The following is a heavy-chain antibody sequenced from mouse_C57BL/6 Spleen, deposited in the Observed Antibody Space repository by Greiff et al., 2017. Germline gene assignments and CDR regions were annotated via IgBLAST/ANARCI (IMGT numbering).Heavy chain of an antibody. D-gene: IGHD2-12*01. J-gene: IGHJ2*01. V-gene: IGHV1-50*01. CDR1: GYTFTSYW. CDR2: IDPSDSYT. Sequence: QVQLQQPGAELVKPGASVKLSCKASGYTFTSYWMQWVKQRPGQGLEWIGEIDPSDSYTNYNQKFKGKATLTVDTSSSTAYMQLSSLTSEDSAVYYRARTLRQEDCWGEGTTLSVSS. CDR3: ARTLRQEDC.